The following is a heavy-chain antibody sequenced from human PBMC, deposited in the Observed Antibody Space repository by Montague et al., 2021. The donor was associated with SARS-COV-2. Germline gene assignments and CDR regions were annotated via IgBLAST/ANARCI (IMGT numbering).Heavy chain of an antibody. CDR2: IGTGGDT. CDR1: GFTFGGYD. Sequence: SLRLSCAASGFTFGGYDMNWVRQAPGNGLEWVSAIGTGGDTYYLGSVKGRFIISRENAKNSLYLQMNSLRVGDTAVYYCARGGEWSSSSLPDYWGQGTLVTVSS. J-gene: IGHJ4*02. D-gene: IGHD6-6*01. V-gene: IGHV3-13*04. CDR3: ARGGEWSSSSLPDY.